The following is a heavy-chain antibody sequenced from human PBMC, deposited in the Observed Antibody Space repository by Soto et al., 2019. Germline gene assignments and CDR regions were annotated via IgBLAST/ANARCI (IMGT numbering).Heavy chain of an antibody. CDR3: ARDQVDIVVVPAATHYYYYGMDV. CDR1: GFTFSSYW. J-gene: IGHJ6*02. CDR2: IKQDGSEK. Sequence: VQLVESGGGLVQPGGSLRLSCAASGFTFSSYWMSWVRQAPGKGLEWVANIKQDGSEKYYVDSVKGRFTISRDNAKNSLYLQMNSLRAEDTAVYYCARDQVDIVVVPAATHYYYYGMDVWGQGTTVTVSS. V-gene: IGHV3-7*05. D-gene: IGHD2-2*01.